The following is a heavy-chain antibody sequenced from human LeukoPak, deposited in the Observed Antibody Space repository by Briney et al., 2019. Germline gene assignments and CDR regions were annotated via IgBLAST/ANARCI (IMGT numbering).Heavy chain of an antibody. CDR3: AELGITMIGGV. V-gene: IGHV3-7*01. CDR1: GFTFSSYW. CDR2: IKQDGTEK. D-gene: IGHD3-10*02. Sequence: PGGSLRLSCAASGFTFSSYWMTWVRQAPGKGLEWVANIKQDGTEKNYVDSVKGRFTISRDNANKSLYLQMNNLRAEDTGVYYCAELGITMIGGVWGKGTTVTISS. J-gene: IGHJ6*04.